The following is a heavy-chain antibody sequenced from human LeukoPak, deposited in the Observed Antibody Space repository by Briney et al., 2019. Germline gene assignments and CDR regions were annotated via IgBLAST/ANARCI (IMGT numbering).Heavy chain of an antibody. V-gene: IGHV1-2*02. Sequence: ASVKVSCKASGYTFTGYYMRWVRQAPGQGLEWMGWINPNSGGTNYAQKFQGRVTMTRNTSISTAYMELSSLRSEDTAVYYCARGLHWGSYGHLDYWGQGTLVTVSS. D-gene: IGHD7-27*01. CDR2: INPNSGGT. CDR3: ARGLHWGSYGHLDY. J-gene: IGHJ4*02. CDR1: GYTFTGYY.